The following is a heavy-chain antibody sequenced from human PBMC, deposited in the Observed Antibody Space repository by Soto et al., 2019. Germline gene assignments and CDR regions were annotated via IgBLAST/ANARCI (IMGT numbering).Heavy chain of an antibody. CDR3: TRDSSYYGAGRGVLDY. CDR1: GFTVNSNY. V-gene: IGHV3-66*01. CDR2: IYSDGRT. Sequence: GGSLRLSCAISGFTVNSNYISWVRQAPGKGPEWVSVIYSDGRTLYADSVQGRFTVSRDTSRNTVSLQMNSLGVEDTAVYYCTRDSSYYGAGRGVLDYWGQGTLVTVSS. D-gene: IGHD3-10*01. J-gene: IGHJ4*02.